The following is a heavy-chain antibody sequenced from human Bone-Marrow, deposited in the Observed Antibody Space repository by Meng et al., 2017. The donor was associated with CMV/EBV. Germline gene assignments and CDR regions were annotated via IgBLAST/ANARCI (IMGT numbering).Heavy chain of an antibody. CDR1: GFTFSSYS. D-gene: IGHD2-2*01. J-gene: IGHJ6*02. CDR2: ISSSSSTI. Sequence: GGSLRLSCAASGFTFSSYSMNWVRQAPGKGLEWVSYISSSSSTIYYADSVKGRFTISRDNAKNSLYLQMNSLRAEDTAVYYCAGEDSVVVPAAIRHYYYYGMDVWGQGTTVTVSS. V-gene: IGHV3-48*04. CDR3: AGEDSVVVPAAIRHYYYYGMDV.